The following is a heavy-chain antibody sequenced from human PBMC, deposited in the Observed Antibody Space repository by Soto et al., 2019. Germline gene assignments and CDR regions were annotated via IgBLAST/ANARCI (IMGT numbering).Heavy chain of an antibody. CDR2: IYYSGST. V-gene: IGHV4-30-4*02. J-gene: IGHJ5*02. CDR1: GGSISRGDYY. Sequence: SETLSLPCTVSGGSISRGDYYWRWIRHPPGKGLAWLGYIYYSGSTFYNPSLKNRVTISLGTSKIQFSLKLSSVTAADTAVYYWGREGGDNWVEPWGQGTLVTVSA. D-gene: IGHD3-16*01. CDR3: GREGGDNWVEP.